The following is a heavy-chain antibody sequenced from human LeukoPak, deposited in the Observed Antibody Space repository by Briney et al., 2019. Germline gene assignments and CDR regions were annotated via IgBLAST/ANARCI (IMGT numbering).Heavy chain of an antibody. CDR3: ARGNRWYYDISDYYYYYGMDV. V-gene: IGHV3-21*01. D-gene: IGHD3-9*01. J-gene: IGHJ6*02. Sequence: PGGSLRLSCAASGFTFSSYSMNWVRQAPGKGLEWVSSISSSSSYIYYADSVKGRFTISRDNAKNSLYLQMNSLRAEDTAVYYCARGNRWYYDISDYYYYYGMDVWGQGTTVTVSS. CDR1: GFTFSSYS. CDR2: ISSSSSYI.